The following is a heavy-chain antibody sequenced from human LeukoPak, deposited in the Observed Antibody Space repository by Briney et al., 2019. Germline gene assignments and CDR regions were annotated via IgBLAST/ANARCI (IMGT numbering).Heavy chain of an antibody. Sequence: PGGSLRLSCAASGFTFSNAWMSWVRQAPGKGLEWVGRIKSKTDGGTTDYAAPVKGRFTISRDDSKNTLYLQMNSLKTGDTAVYYCTTEQYYDFWSRYYWDFDYWGQGTLVTVSS. CDR1: GFTFSNAW. D-gene: IGHD3-3*01. J-gene: IGHJ4*02. CDR2: IKSKTDGGTT. V-gene: IGHV3-15*01. CDR3: TTEQYYDFWSRYYWDFDY.